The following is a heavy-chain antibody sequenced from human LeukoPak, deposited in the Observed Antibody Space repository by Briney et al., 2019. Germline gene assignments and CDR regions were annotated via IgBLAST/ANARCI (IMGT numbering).Heavy chain of an antibody. V-gene: IGHV4-38-2*02. Sequence: PSETLSLTCTVSGYSISSGYYWGWIRQPPGKGLEWIGSIYHSGSTYYNPSLKTRVTISVDTSKNQFSLKLSSVTAADTAVYCWASQVGTVKIDCWGQRTLVTASS. J-gene: IGHJ4*02. D-gene: IGHD1-26*01. CDR1: GYSISSGYY. CDR3: ASQVGTVKIDC. CDR2: IYHSGST.